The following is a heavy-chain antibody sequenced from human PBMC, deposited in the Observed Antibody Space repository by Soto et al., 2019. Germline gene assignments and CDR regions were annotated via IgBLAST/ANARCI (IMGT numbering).Heavy chain of an antibody. CDR3: AREHCCTTSCYSYWFDP. D-gene: IGHD2-2*01. Sequence: GGSLRLSCAASGFTFTPYEMNWVRQAPGKGLEWVSYISSSGYTIFYADSVKGRFTISRDNARNSLYLQMNSLRAEDTSVYYCAREHCCTTSCYSYWFDPWGQGALVTVSS. CDR1: GFTFTPYE. V-gene: IGHV3-48*03. J-gene: IGHJ5*02. CDR2: ISSSGYTI.